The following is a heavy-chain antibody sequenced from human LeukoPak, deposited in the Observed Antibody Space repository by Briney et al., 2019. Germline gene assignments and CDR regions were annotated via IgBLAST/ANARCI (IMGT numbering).Heavy chain of an antibody. D-gene: IGHD5-12*01. Sequence: KPGGSLRLSCAASGFIFSSYSMNWVRQAPGKGLEWVSSISSSSIYIYYADSVKGRFTISRDNAKNSLYLQMNSLRAEDTAVYYCARDGLDSGYQIYYYYYMDVWGKGTTVTVSS. J-gene: IGHJ6*03. V-gene: IGHV3-21*01. CDR1: GFIFSSYS. CDR2: ISSSSIYI. CDR3: ARDGLDSGYQIYYYYYMDV.